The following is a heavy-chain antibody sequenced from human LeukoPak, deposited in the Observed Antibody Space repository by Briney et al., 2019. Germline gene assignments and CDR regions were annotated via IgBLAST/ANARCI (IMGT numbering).Heavy chain of an antibody. D-gene: IGHD5-18*01. CDR2: INPSGGST. V-gene: IGHV1-46*01. Sequence: SVNVSCKASGYTFTSYYMHWVRQAPAQGVEWMGIINPSGGSTSYAQKFQGRVTMTRDTSTSTVYMELSSLRSEDTAVYYCARGGPTILRIQLWLLLDYWGQGTLVTVSS. CDR1: GYTFTSYY. J-gene: IGHJ4*02. CDR3: ARGGPTILRIQLWLLLDY.